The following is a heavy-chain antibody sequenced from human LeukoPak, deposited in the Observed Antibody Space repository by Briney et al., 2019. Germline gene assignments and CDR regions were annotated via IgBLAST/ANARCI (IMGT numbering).Heavy chain of an antibody. CDR3: ARDGATYYYDSSGYYPAAFDI. CDR1: GFTFSSYA. J-gene: IGHJ3*02. Sequence: PGGSLRLSCAASGFTFSSYAMHWVRQAPGKGLVWVSRINSDGSSTSYADSVKGRFTISRDNAKNTLYLQMNSLRAEDTAVYYCARDGATYYYDSSGYYPAAFDIWGQGTMVTVSS. CDR2: INSDGSST. V-gene: IGHV3-74*01. D-gene: IGHD3-22*01.